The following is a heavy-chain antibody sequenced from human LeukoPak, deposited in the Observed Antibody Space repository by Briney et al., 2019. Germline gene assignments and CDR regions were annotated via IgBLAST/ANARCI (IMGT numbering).Heavy chain of an antibody. J-gene: IGHJ5*02. Sequence: GASVKVSCKASGGTFSSYAISWVRQAPGQGLEWVGGIIPIFGTANYAQKFQGRVTITTDESTSTAYMVLSSLRSEDTTVYYCARVVYSGYDFLSYWFDPWGQGTLVTVSS. CDR1: GGTFSSYA. CDR3: ARVVYSGYDFLSYWFDP. D-gene: IGHD5-12*01. V-gene: IGHV1-69*05. CDR2: IIPIFGTA.